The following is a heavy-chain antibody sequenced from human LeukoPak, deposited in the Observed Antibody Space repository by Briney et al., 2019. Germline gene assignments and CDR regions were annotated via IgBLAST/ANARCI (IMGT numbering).Heavy chain of an antibody. Sequence: GGSLRLSCAASGFTVSSNYMSWVRQAPGKGLEWVSVIYSGGSTYYADSVKGRFTISRDNSKNTLYLQMNSLRAEDTAVYYCARDRRPNYYYMDVRGKGTTVTVSS. CDR2: IYSGGST. J-gene: IGHJ6*03. D-gene: IGHD6-6*01. CDR3: ARDRRPNYYYMDV. V-gene: IGHV3-53*01. CDR1: GFTVSSNY.